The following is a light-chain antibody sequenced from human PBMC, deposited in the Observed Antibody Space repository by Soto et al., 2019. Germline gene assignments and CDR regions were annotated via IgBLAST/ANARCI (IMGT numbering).Light chain of an antibody. V-gene: IGKV4-1*01. J-gene: IGKJ5*01. CDR1: QSVLYSSNNKSY. Sequence: DIVMPQSPASLAVSLGERATINCKSSQSVLYSSNNKSYLAWYQQKPGQPPKLLIYWASTRESGVPDRFSGSGAGTDFTLTISSRQAEDVSVYYCQQYYSTPPITFGQGTRLEI. CDR2: WAS. CDR3: QQYYSTPPIT.